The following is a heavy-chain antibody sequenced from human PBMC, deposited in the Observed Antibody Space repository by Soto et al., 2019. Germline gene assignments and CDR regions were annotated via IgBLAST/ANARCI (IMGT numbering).Heavy chain of an antibody. J-gene: IGHJ4*02. CDR3: ARDLNWNNVLGFDS. CDR2: VSTYSEHT. D-gene: IGHD1-20*01. V-gene: IGHV1-18*04. CDR1: GYIFNSVG. Sequence: QLVQSGDEVKKPGASVKVSCRASGYIFNSVGISWLRQVPGQGLEWMGWVSTYSEHTKSVQKFQARVTLTADTSTSTVHMEMRSLRSADTAVYYCARDLNWNNVLGFDSWGQGTLVTVSS.